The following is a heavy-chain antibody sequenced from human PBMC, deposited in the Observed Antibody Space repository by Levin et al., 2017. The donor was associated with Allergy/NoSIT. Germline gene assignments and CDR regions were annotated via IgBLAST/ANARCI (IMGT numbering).Heavy chain of an antibody. CDR2: ISGSGGST. CDR3: AKGIFGGYSFPDYYYGMDV. D-gene: IGHD5-18*01. CDR1: GFTFSSYA. J-gene: IGHJ6*02. V-gene: IGHV3-23*01. Sequence: PGGSLRLSCAASGFTFSSYAMSWVRQAPGKGLEWVSAISGSGGSTYYADSVKGRFTISRDNSKNTLYLQMNSLRAEDTAVYYCAKGIFGGYSFPDYYYGMDVWGQGTTVTVSS.